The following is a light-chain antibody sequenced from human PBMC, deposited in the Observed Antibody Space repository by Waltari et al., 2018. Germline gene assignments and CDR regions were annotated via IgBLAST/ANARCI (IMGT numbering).Light chain of an antibody. Sequence: EIVLTQSPGTLALSPGERATLSCRASQSVSSCYLAWYQQKPGQAPRLLIYGASSRATGIPDRFSCSGSGTDFTLTISRLEPEDFAAYSCQQYGLFTFCPGTKVDIK. CDR2: GAS. CDR1: QSVSSCY. V-gene: IGKV3-20*01. CDR3: QQYGLFT. J-gene: IGKJ3*01.